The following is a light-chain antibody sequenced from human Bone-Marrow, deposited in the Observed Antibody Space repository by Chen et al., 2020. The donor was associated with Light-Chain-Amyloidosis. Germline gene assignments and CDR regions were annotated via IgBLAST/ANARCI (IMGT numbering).Light chain of an antibody. CDR3: QQYNNWPPWT. Sequence: EIVLTQSPGTLSLSPGERATLSCRASQSVSSSYLVWYQQKPGQAPRLLIYGASTRPTGIPDRFSGSGSGTDFTLTISRLEPEDFAVYYCQQYNNWPPWTFGQGTKVEIK. V-gene: IGKV3-20*01. CDR1: QSVSSSY. J-gene: IGKJ1*01. CDR2: GAS.